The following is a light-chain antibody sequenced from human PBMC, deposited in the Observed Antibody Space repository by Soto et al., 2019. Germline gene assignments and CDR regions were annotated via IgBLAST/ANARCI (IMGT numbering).Light chain of an antibody. CDR2: DVS. Sequence: QSVLTQPASVSGSPGQSITISCTGTSSDVGGYNYVSWYQQLPGKAPKLMIYDVSDRPSGVSNRFSGSKSGNTASLTISGLQAEDEADYYCSSYTSSSLYVFGTGTKGTVL. J-gene: IGLJ1*01. V-gene: IGLV2-14*01. CDR3: SSYTSSSLYV. CDR1: SSDVGGYNY.